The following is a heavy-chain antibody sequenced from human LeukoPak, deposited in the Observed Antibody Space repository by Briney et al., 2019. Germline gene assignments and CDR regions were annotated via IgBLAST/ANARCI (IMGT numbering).Heavy chain of an antibody. CDR3: AKVDQPLPLPYSSSWYYFDY. V-gene: IGHV3-23*01. Sequence: PGGSLRLSCAASGFTFSSYAMHWVRQAPGKGLEWVSAISGSGGSTYYADSVKGRFTISRDNSKNTLYLQMNSLRAEDTAVYYCAKVDQPLPLPYSSSWYYFDYWGQGTLVTVSS. CDR1: GFTFSSYA. D-gene: IGHD6-13*01. CDR2: ISGSGGST. J-gene: IGHJ4*02.